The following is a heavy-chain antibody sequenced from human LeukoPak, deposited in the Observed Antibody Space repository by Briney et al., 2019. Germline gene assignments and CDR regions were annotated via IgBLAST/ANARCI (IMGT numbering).Heavy chain of an antibody. Sequence: SETLSLTCTVSGASISSYYWSWIRQPPGKGLEWIGDIYYSGSIKYNPSLKSRVTISVDTSKNQFSLKLSSVTAADTAVYYCARYSDDSSVDYWGQGTLVTVSS. CDR2: IYYSGSI. D-gene: IGHD3-22*01. V-gene: IGHV4-59*01. J-gene: IGHJ4*02. CDR3: ARYSDDSSVDY. CDR1: GASISSYY.